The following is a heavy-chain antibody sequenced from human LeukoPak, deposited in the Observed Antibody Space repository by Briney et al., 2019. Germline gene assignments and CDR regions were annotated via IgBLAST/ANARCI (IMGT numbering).Heavy chain of an antibody. D-gene: IGHD5-18*01. J-gene: IGHJ4*02. CDR3: ARGPTPDTAMVTVPSGLGY. CDR1: GGSFSGYY. V-gene: IGHV4-34*01. Sequence: PSETLSLTCAVYGGSFSGYYWSWIRQPPGKGLEWIGEINHSGSTNYNPSLKSRVTISVDTSKNQFSLKLSSVTAADTAVYYCARGPTPDTAMVTVPSGLGYWGQGTLVTVSS. CDR2: INHSGST.